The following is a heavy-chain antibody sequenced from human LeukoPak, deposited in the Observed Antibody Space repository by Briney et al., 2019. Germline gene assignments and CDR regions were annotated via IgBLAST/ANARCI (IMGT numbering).Heavy chain of an antibody. CDR3: ARSRGYGVTGGMDV. CDR1: EFTVSSNY. CDR2: IYSDGST. Sequence: GGSLRLSCAASEFTVSSNYMSWVRQAPGKGLEWVSVIYSDGSTYYADAVTGRYSISRDNSKNMLYLQMTSLRADDTAVYYCARSRGYGVTGGMDVWGQGTTVTVSS. D-gene: IGHD6-25*01. J-gene: IGHJ6*02. V-gene: IGHV3-53*01.